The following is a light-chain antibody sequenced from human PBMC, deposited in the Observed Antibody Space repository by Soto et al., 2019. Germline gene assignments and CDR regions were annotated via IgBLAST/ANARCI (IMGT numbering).Light chain of an antibody. Sequence: EIVFTQSPATRSFSPVERGTLSCRASQSVSSYLAWYQQKPGQAPRLLIYDASNRATGIPARFSGSGSGTDFTLTISSLEPEDFAVYYCQQRSNWPRFTFGPGTKVDIK. CDR3: QQRSNWPRFT. V-gene: IGKV3-11*01. CDR1: QSVSSY. J-gene: IGKJ3*01. CDR2: DAS.